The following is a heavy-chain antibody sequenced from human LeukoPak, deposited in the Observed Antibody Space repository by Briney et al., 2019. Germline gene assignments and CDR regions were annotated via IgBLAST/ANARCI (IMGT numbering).Heavy chain of an antibody. D-gene: IGHD6-13*01. CDR1: GGTFSSYA. CDR2: IIPIFGTA. CDR3: ARGSKAAADFDY. Sequence: ASVKVSCKASGGTFSSYAISWVRQAPGQGLEWMGRIIPIFGTANYAQKFQGRVTITTDESTSTAYMELSSLRSEDTAVYYCARGSKAAADFDYWGQGTLVTVSS. V-gene: IGHV1-69*05. J-gene: IGHJ4*02.